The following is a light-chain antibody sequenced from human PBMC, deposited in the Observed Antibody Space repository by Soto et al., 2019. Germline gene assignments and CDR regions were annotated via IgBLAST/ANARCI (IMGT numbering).Light chain of an antibody. V-gene: IGKV1-39*01. CDR2: GAS. CDR3: QQSYSPPPIT. J-gene: IGKJ5*01. CDR1: QTINRW. Sequence: DIQMTQSPSTLSASVGDRVTITCRASQTINRWLAWHQQKPGKAPKLLIYGASTLQRGVPSRFSGSGSGTDFTLTIGSLQPEDSATYYCQQSYSPPPITFGQGTRLEIK.